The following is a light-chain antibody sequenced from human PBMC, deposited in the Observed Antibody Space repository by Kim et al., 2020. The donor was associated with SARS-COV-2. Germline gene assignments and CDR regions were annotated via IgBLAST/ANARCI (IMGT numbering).Light chain of an antibody. V-gene: IGLV3-19*01. J-gene: IGLJ2*01. Sequence: SSELTQDPAVSVAFGQTVRITCLGDSLRTYYATWYQQKPGQAPIVVIYGKNNRPSGIPDRFSGSSSGNTASLTITGTQAGDEADYYCNSRDSNDNVVFG. CDR1: SLRTYY. CDR3: NSRDSNDNVV. CDR2: GKN.